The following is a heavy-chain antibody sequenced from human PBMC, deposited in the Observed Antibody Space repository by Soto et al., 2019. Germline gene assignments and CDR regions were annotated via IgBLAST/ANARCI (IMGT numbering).Heavy chain of an antibody. V-gene: IGHV5-10-1*01. D-gene: IGHD7-27*01. Sequence: ESLKISCKGSGYSFPTYWISWVRQLPGKGLEWMGRIDPSDSQTNYSPSFQGHVTISVDKSINTAYLQWNSLKASDTAMYYCARLGFPSYWGQGTLVTVSS. CDR3: ARLGFPSY. CDR1: GYSFPTYW. J-gene: IGHJ4*02. CDR2: IDPSDSQT.